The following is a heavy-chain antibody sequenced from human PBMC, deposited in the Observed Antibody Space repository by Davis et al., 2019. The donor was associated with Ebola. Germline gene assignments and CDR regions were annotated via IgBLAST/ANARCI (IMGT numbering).Heavy chain of an antibody. CDR2: ISYDGSNK. CDR3: AKDFLMNSPTTY. Sequence: SLTLSCAASGFTFSSYGMHWVRQAPGKGLEWVAVISYDGSNKYYADSVKGRFTISRDNSKNTLYLQMNSLRAEDTAVYYCAKDFLMNSPTTYWGQGTLVTVSS. V-gene: IGHV3-30*18. D-gene: IGHD3-3*01. CDR1: GFTFSSYG. J-gene: IGHJ4*02.